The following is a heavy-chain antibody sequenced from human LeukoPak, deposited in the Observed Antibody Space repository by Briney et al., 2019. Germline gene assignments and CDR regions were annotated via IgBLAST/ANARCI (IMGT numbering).Heavy chain of an antibody. J-gene: IGHJ4*02. Sequence: SETLSLTCAVYGGSFSAYYWSWIRQPPGKGLEWIGEINHSGSTNYNPSLKSRVTISVDTSKNQSSLKLSSVTAADTAVYYCARGGFCCGGDCYVDYWGQGTLVTVSS. V-gene: IGHV4-34*01. D-gene: IGHD2-21*02. CDR2: INHSGST. CDR3: ARGGFCCGGDCYVDY. CDR1: GGSFSAYY.